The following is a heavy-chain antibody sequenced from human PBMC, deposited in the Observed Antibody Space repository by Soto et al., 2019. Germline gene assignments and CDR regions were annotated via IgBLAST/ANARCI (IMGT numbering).Heavy chain of an antibody. CDR1: GFTFSSYD. J-gene: IGHJ6*02. Sequence: GGSLRLSCAASGFTFSSYDMHWVRQATGKGLEWVSAIGTAGDTYYPGSVKGRFTISRENAKNSLYLRMNSLRAEDTAVYYCATSFGESRYYYYYGMDVWGQGTTVTVSS. D-gene: IGHD3-10*01. CDR2: IGTAGDT. CDR3: ATSFGESRYYYYYGMDV. V-gene: IGHV3-13*01.